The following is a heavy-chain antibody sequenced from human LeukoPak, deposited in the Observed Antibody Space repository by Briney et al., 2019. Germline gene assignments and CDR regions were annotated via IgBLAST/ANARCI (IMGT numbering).Heavy chain of an antibody. J-gene: IGHJ6*02. CDR3: ARGDGYKTRYYYYGMDV. Sequence: GESLKISCKGSGYGFTSYWIGWVRQMPGKGLEWMGIIYPGDSDTRYSPSFQGQVTISADKSISTAYLQWSSLKASDTAMYYCARGDGYKTRYYYYGMDVWGQGTTVTVSS. CDR1: GYGFTSYW. V-gene: IGHV5-51*01. CDR2: IYPGDSDT. D-gene: IGHD5-24*01.